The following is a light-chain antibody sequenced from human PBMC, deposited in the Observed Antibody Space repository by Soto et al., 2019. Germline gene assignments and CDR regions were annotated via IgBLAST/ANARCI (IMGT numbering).Light chain of an antibody. V-gene: IGLV2-14*01. CDR3: SSYTTSSTRG. Sequence: QSALTQPASVSGSPGQSIAISCSGSSSDLGIYNYVSWYQQHPGKVPKLIIFEVTNRPSGVSNRFSGSKSGNTASLTISGLQAEDEADYYCSSYTTSSTRGFGTGTKVTVL. CDR2: EVT. CDR1: SSDLGIYNY. J-gene: IGLJ1*01.